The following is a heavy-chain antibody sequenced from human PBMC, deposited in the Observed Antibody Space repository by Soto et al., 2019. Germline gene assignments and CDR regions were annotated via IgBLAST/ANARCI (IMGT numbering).Heavy chain of an antibody. J-gene: IGHJ6*02. CDR2: INPNSGGT. CDR3: ARDPGGFCRGTSCHVKYYHYYFGLDV. CDR1: GYTFTGYY. Sequence: ASVKVSCKASGYTFTGYYMHWVRQAPGQGLEWMGWINPNSGGTKYAQRFQGRVTMTRDTSLNTAYMELRGLRYDDTARYYCARDPGGFCRGTSCHVKYYHYYFGLDVWGQGTTVTVSS. V-gene: IGHV1-2*02. D-gene: IGHD2-2*01.